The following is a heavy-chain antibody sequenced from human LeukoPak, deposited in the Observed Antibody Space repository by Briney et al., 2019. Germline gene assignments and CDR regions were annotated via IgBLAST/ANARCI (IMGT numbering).Heavy chain of an antibody. CDR2: INGDGSSP. CDR3: ASPRYSYGVPTDY. CDR1: GFTFSSYW. V-gene: IGHV3-74*01. J-gene: IGHJ4*02. D-gene: IGHD5-24*01. Sequence: GGSLRLSCAASGFTFSSYWMHWVRQAPGKGLVWVSRINGDGSSPSYADSVKGRFTISRDNAKNTLYLQMNGLRAEDTAAYYCASPRYSYGVPTDYWGQGTLVTVSS.